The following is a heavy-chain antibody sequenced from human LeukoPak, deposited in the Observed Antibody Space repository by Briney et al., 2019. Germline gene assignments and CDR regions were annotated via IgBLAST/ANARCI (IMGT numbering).Heavy chain of an antibody. J-gene: IGHJ3*02. CDR1: GFTFSSYA. CDR3: VKTLISAAGTGAFDI. D-gene: IGHD6-19*01. Sequence: GGSLRLSCSASGFTFSSYAMHWVRQAPGKGLEYVSVISSNGGSTYYADSVKGRFTISRDNSKNTLYLQMSSLRAEDTAVYYCVKTLISAAGTGAFDIWGQGTMVTVSS. V-gene: IGHV3-64D*09. CDR2: ISSNGGST.